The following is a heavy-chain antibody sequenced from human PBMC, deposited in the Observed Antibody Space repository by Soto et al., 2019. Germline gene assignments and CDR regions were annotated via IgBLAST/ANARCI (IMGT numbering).Heavy chain of an antibody. V-gene: IGHV4-39*01. D-gene: IGHD6-19*01. CDR2: VHYTGTT. CDR3: ATRHRSFYFDN. Sequence: QLHLQESGPGLVKPSETLSLTCTVSGGSITSYNYYWGWIRQPPGKGLEWVVNVHYTGTTYYNPSLKGRVTISIDTSKNEFSLKLSSVTAADTAVYFCATRHRSFYFDNWGQGTLVTVSS. CDR1: GGSITSYNYY. J-gene: IGHJ4*02.